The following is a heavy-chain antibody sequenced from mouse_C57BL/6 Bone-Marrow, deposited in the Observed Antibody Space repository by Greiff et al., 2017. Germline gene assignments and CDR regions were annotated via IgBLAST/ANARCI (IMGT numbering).Heavy chain of an antibody. D-gene: IGHD1-1*01. Sequence: QVQLQQPGAELVRPGTSVKLSCKASGYTFTSYWMHWVKQRPGQGLEWIGVIDPSGSYTNYNQKFKGKATLTVDTSSSTAYMQLSSLTFEDSAVYDCARSDYYGSSPYAMDYWGQGTSVTVSS. V-gene: IGHV1-59*01. CDR3: ARSDYYGSSPYAMDY. CDR1: GYTFTSYW. J-gene: IGHJ4*01. CDR2: IDPSGSYT.